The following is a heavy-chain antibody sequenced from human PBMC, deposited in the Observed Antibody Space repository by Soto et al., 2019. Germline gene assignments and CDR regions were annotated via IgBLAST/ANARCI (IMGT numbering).Heavy chain of an antibody. J-gene: IGHJ3*02. CDR1: GGSISSSSYY. CDR2: IYYSGST. Sequence: QLQLQESGPGLVKPSETLSLTCTVSGGSISSSSYYWGWIRQPPGKGLEWIGSIYYSGSTYYNPSLKSRVTISVDTSKNQFSLKLSSVTAADTAVYYCARQKRGYGGNSDAFDIWGQGTMVTVSS. V-gene: IGHV4-39*01. CDR3: ARQKRGYGGNSDAFDI. D-gene: IGHD2-21*02.